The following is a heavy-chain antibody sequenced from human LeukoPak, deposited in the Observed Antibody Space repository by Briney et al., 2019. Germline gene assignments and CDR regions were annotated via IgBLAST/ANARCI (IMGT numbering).Heavy chain of an antibody. CDR2: ISGSGGST. D-gene: IGHD2-2*01. V-gene: IGHV3-23*01. J-gene: IGHJ4*02. Sequence: GGSLRLSCVASGFTFSSYAMSWVRQAPGKGLEWVSGISGSGGSTYYADSVKGRFTISRDNSKNTLYLQMNSLRAEDTATYHCAVEDCSSISCYFFWGQGTLLTVSS. CDR3: AVEDCSSISCYFF. CDR1: GFTFSSYA.